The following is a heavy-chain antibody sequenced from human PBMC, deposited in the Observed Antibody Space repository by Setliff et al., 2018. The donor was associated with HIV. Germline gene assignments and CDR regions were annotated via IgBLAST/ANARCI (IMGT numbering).Heavy chain of an antibody. CDR2: IYHSGDA. J-gene: IGHJ4*02. Sequence: SETLSITCAVSGYSISSGYYWGWIRQPPGKGLEWIVNIYHSGDAHYNPSLKSRVTISVDTPKNQFSLKLSSVTAADTAVYYCARVPFTTGFDSWGQGTLVTVSS. V-gene: IGHV4-38-2*01. CDR3: ARVPFTTGFDS. CDR1: GYSISSGYY. D-gene: IGHD3-3*01.